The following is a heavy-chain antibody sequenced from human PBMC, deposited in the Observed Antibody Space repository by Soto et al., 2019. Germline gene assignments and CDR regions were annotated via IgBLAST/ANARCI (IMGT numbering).Heavy chain of an antibody. V-gene: IGHV1-69*02. Sequence: ASVKVSCQASGVTFSSYTISWVRQAPGQGLEWMGRIIPILGIANYAQKFQGRVTITADKSTSTAYMELSSLRSEDTAVYYCARGSEYSGYDPFDYWGQGTLVTVSS. CDR2: IIPILGIA. CDR3: ARGSEYSGYDPFDY. J-gene: IGHJ4*02. D-gene: IGHD5-12*01. CDR1: GVTFSSYT.